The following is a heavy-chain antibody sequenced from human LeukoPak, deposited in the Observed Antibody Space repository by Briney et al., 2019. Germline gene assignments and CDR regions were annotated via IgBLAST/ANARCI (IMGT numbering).Heavy chain of an antibody. V-gene: IGHV4-34*01. Sequence: GSLRLSCAASGFTFSTYRMNWVRQPPGMGLEWIGEISHGENPTYNPSLKSRVIISADTSKNQFSLKLTSVTAADTAVYYCTRHTEYSHHYWGQGTPVTVSS. CDR1: GFTFSTYR. CDR2: ISHGENP. D-gene: IGHD6-6*01. J-gene: IGHJ4*02. CDR3: TRHTEYSHHY.